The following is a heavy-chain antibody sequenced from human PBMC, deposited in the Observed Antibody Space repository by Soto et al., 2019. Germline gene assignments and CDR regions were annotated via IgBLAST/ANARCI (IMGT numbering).Heavy chain of an antibody. CDR3: ARNPEKDYYDSSGYYDY. D-gene: IGHD3-22*01. J-gene: IGHJ4*02. Sequence: GESLKISCKGSGYSFTSYWIGWVRQMPGKGLEWMGIIYPGDSDTRYSPSFQGQVTISADKSISTAYLQWSSLKVSDTAMYYCARNPEKDYYDSSGYYDYWGQGTLVTVSS. CDR1: GYSFTSYW. CDR2: IYPGDSDT. V-gene: IGHV5-51*01.